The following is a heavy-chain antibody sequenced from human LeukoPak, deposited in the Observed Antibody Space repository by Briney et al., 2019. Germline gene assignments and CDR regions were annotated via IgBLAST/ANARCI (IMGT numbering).Heavy chain of an antibody. Sequence: GGSLRLSCAASGFTFSVYWMTWVRQAPGKGLEWVANINHDGSEKYYVDSVKGRFTISRDNAKNSLSLQMSSLRVEDMVVYYCARDSRDYDFWSGPPFDYWGQGTLVTVSS. J-gene: IGHJ4*02. D-gene: IGHD3-3*01. CDR3: ARDSRDYDFWSGPPFDY. CDR1: GFTFSVYW. CDR2: INHDGSEK. V-gene: IGHV3-7*03.